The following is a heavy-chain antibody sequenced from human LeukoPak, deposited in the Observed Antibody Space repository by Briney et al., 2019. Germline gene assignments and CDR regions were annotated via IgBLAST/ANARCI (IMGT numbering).Heavy chain of an antibody. D-gene: IGHD3-22*01. Sequence: GESLKISCKGSGYSFTSYWIGWVRQMPGKGLGWMGIIYPGDSDTKYSPSLQGQVTISADKSISTAYLQWSSLKASDTAMYYCASSPFRYDSRSPEFGYWGQGTLVTVSS. CDR1: GYSFTSYW. CDR3: ASSPFRYDSRSPEFGY. J-gene: IGHJ4*02. V-gene: IGHV5-51*01. CDR2: IYPGDSDT.